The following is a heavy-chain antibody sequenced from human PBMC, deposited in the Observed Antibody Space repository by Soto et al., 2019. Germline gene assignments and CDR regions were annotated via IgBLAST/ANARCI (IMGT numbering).Heavy chain of an antibody. V-gene: IGHV4-39*01. Sequence: PSETLSLTCTVSGGSISSSSHYWGWIRQPPGKGLEWIGSFYSSGSSYYNPSLKRRVTISVDTSKNQFSLKLGSVTAADTAVYYCASRNFYYYFGMDVWGQGTTVTVSS. CDR1: GGSISSSSHY. CDR2: FYSSGSS. CDR3: ASRNFYYYFGMDV. J-gene: IGHJ6*02. D-gene: IGHD1-7*01.